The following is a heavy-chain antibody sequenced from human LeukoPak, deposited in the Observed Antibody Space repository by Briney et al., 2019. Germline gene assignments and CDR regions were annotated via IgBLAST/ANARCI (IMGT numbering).Heavy chain of an antibody. CDR1: GGSISSSNW. CDR2: INHSGST. CDR3: ARGGTYCINGVCYRAYYYYYMDV. J-gene: IGHJ6*03. V-gene: IGHV4-4*02. D-gene: IGHD2-8*01. Sequence: SGTLSLTCAVSGGSISSSNWWSWVRQPPGKGLEWIGEINHSGSTNYNPSLKSRVTISVDTSKNQFSLKLSSVTAADTAVYYCARGGTYCINGVCYRAYYYYYMDVWGKGTTVTVSS.